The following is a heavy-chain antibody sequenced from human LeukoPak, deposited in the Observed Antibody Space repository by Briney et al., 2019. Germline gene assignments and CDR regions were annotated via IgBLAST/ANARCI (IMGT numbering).Heavy chain of an antibody. D-gene: IGHD6-19*01. CDR1: GYTFTSYD. J-gene: IGHJ6*02. Sequence: ASVKVSCKASGYTFTSYDINWVRQATGQGLEWMGWMNPNSGNTGYAQKFQGRVTMTRNTSIGTAYMELSSLRSEDTAVYYCARWLQWLPTAYYYYGMDVWGQGTTVTVSS. V-gene: IGHV1-8*01. CDR2: MNPNSGNT. CDR3: ARWLQWLPTAYYYYGMDV.